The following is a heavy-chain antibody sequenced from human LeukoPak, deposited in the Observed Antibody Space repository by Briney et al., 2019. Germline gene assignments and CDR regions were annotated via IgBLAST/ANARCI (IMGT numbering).Heavy chain of an antibody. Sequence: PGGSLRLSCAASGFTFSSYGMHWVRQAPGKGLEWVAVISYDGSNKYYADSVKGRFTISRDNSKNTLYLQMNSLRAEDTAVYYCAKAYGDGGFDYWGQGTLVTVSS. J-gene: IGHJ4*02. D-gene: IGHD4-17*01. CDR3: AKAYGDGGFDY. V-gene: IGHV3-30*18. CDR2: ISYDGSNK. CDR1: GFTFSSYG.